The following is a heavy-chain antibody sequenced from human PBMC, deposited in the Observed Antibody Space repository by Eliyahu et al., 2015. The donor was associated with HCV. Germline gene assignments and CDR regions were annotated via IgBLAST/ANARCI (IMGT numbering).Heavy chain of an antibody. V-gene: IGHV4-34*01. CDR2: INHSGST. Sequence: QVQLQQWGAGLLKPSETLSLTCAVYGGSFSGYYWSWIRQPPGKGLEWIGEINHSGSTNYNPSLKSRVTISVDTSKNQFSLKLSSVTAADTAVYYCAGAWIWSLRGYYYGMDVWGQGTTVTVSS. D-gene: IGHD3-3*01. CDR1: GGSFSGYY. CDR3: AGAWIWSLRGYYYGMDV. J-gene: IGHJ6*02.